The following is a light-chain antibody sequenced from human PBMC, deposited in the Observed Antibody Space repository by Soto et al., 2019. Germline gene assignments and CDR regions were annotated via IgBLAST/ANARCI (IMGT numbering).Light chain of an antibody. V-gene: IGKV4-1*01. CDR2: WAS. CDR3: QQYYSTPWT. Sequence: DIVMTQSPDSLAVSLGERATINCKSSQSVLYSSNNKNYLAWYQQKPGQPPKLLIYWASTRESGVPDRFSGSGSGTDFTRPISSLQAEDVAVYYCQQYYSTPWTFGQGTKVEIK. CDR1: QSVLYSSNNKNY. J-gene: IGKJ1*01.